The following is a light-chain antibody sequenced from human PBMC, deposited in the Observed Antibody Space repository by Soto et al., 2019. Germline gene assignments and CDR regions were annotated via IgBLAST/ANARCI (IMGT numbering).Light chain of an antibody. CDR1: QSVSNF. V-gene: IGKV3-11*01. CDR2: DAS. CDR3: QQRSSWPIT. Sequence: IVLTQSPATLSLSPGERATLSCRASQSVSNFLAWYLQRPGQAPRLLIFDASKRAAGVPARFSGSGSGTDGTITISILETEDCSVYYCQQRSSWPITFGQGTRLEIK. J-gene: IGKJ5*01.